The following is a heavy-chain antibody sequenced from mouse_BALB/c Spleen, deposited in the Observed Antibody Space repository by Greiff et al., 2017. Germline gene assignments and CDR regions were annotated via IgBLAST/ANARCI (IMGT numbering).Heavy chain of an antibody. CDR2: ISYSGST. Sequence: EVKLVESGPSLVKPSQTLSLTCSVTGDSITSGYWNWIRKFPGNKLEYMGYISYSGSTYYNPSLKSRISITRDTSKNQYYLQLNSVTTEDTATYYCARYGGSSPYYAMDYWGQGTSVTVSS. J-gene: IGHJ4*01. V-gene: IGHV3-8*02. CDR1: GDSITSGY. D-gene: IGHD1-1*01. CDR3: ARYGGSSPYYAMDY.